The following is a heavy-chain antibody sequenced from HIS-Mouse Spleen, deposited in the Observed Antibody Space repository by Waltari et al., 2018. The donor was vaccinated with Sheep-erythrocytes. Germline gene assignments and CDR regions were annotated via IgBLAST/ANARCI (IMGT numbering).Heavy chain of an antibody. D-gene: IGHD4-17*01. V-gene: IGHV5-51*01. CDR3: ARHFGAYGGKVDY. CDR2: HYPGDADS. CDR1: GYSFTSYW. Sequence: EVQLVQSGAEVKKPGESLKISCKGSGYSFTSYWIGWVRQMPGKGLEWMGIHYPGDADSDYSPSVQGQVTISDDKSISTAYRQGSSLKASDTAMYYCARHFGAYGGKVDYWGQGTLVTVSS. J-gene: IGHJ4*02.